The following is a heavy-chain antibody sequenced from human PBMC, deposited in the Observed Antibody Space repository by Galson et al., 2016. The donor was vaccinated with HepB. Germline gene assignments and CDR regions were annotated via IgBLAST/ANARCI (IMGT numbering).Heavy chain of an antibody. D-gene: IGHD1-26*01. CDR2: ISVSSGFI. Sequence: SLRLSCAASGFTFSDYYMNWVRQAPGKGLEWVSSISVSSGFIYYADSVRGRFTISRDNAKNSLYLQMNSLRAGDTAVYYCAREGAHPGGRPPDYWGQGTLVTVSS. V-gene: IGHV3-21*01. CDR3: AREGAHPGGRPPDY. J-gene: IGHJ4*02. CDR1: GFTFSDYY.